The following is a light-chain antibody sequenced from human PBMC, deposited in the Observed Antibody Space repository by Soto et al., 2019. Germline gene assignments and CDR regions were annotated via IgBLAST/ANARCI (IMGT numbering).Light chain of an antibody. CDR1: QSVSRN. CDR3: QQYNNWLWT. CDR2: DAS. V-gene: IGKV3-15*01. Sequence: EIVMTQSPATLSVSPGERATLSCRASQSVSRNVAWYQQKPGQAPRLLIHDASTRATGISVWFSGSGSGTEFTLTISSLHTEDLAVYYCQQYNNWLWTFGQGTKVAIK. J-gene: IGKJ1*01.